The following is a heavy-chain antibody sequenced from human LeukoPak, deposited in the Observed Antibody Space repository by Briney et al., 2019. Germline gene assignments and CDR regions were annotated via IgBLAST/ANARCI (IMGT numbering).Heavy chain of an antibody. D-gene: IGHD2-2*01. Sequence: ASVKVSCKASGYTFTSYGISWVRQAPGQGLEWMGWISAYNGNTNYAQKLQGRVTMTTDTSTSTAYMELRSLRSDDTAVYYCARKDCSSTSCYWFILAGYEGRGPLDYWGQGTLVTVSS. CDR1: GYTFTSYG. J-gene: IGHJ4*02. CDR2: ISAYNGNT. V-gene: IGHV1-18*04. CDR3: ARKDCSSTSCYWFILAGYEGRGPLDY.